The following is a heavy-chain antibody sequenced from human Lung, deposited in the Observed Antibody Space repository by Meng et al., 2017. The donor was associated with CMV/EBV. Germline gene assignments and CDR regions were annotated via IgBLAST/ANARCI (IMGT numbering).Heavy chain of an antibody. D-gene: IGHD1-7*01. CDR3: ARDPTRYNWNYGNWFFDL. CDR1: GFTFSSYT. CDR2: IRSSSSYT. Sequence: GGSLRLXCAASGFTFSSYTMHWVRQAPGKGLEWVSLIRSSSSYTYYADSLKGRFTISRDNAKNSLYLQMNSLRAEDTAVYYCARDPTRYNWNYGNWFFDLWXRGTLVTVSS. V-gene: IGHV3-21*01. J-gene: IGHJ2*01.